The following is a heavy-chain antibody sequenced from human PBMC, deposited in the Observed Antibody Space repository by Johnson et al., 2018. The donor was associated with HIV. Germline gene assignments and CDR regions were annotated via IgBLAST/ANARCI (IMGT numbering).Heavy chain of an antibody. V-gene: IGHV3-30*14. CDR1: GFTFSSYA. J-gene: IGHJ3*02. Sequence: VQLVESGGGVVQPGRSLRLSCAASGFTFSSYAMHWVRQAPGKGLDWVAVLSYDGSNKYYTDSVKGGFTISRDNSKNTLYLQMNSLRAEDTAVYYCARASDAFDIWGQGTMVTVSS. CDR3: ARASDAFDI. CDR2: LSYDGSNK.